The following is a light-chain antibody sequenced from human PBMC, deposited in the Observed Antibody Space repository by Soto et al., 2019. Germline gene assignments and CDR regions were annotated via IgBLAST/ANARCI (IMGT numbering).Light chain of an antibody. J-gene: IGLJ3*02. CDR2: KDN. Sequence: NFMLTQPHSASKTPGKTVTMSCTGSSGSIANNFVQWYQQRPGSSPTTVIYKDNQRPSGVPDRFSGSIDSSSNSASLSISGLKTEDEADYYCQSYDNNNHWVFGGGTKLTVL. V-gene: IGLV6-57*01. CDR3: QSYDNNNHWV. CDR1: SGSIANNF.